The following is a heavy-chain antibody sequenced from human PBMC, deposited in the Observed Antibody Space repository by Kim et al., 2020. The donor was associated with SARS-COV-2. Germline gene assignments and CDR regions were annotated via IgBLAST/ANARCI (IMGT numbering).Heavy chain of an antibody. CDR3: ARFGLYSSGAGGFDY. CDR1: SGSISSYD. D-gene: IGHD6-19*01. V-gene: IGHV4-59*13. J-gene: IGHJ4*02. Sequence: SETLSLTCTVSSGSISSYDWSWIRQPPGKGLEWIGYIYYSGSTNYNPSLKSRVTISVDTSKNQFSLKLSSVTAADTAVYYCARFGLYSSGAGGFDYWGQGTLVTVSS. CDR2: IYYSGST.